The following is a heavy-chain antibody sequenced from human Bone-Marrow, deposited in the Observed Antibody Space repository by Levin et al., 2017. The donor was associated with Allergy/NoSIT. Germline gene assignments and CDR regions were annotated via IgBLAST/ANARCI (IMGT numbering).Heavy chain of an antibody. CDR3: AAVGNCSSTSCYRNYFDY. D-gene: IGHD2-2*02. CDR2: IVVGSGNT. J-gene: IGHJ4*02. CDR1: GFTFTSSA. Sequence: KISCKASGFTFTSSAMQWVRQARGQRLEWIGWIVVGSGNTNYAQKFQERVTITRDMSTSTAYMELSSLRSEDTAVYYCAAVGNCSSTSCYRNYFDYWGQGTLVTVSS. V-gene: IGHV1-58*02.